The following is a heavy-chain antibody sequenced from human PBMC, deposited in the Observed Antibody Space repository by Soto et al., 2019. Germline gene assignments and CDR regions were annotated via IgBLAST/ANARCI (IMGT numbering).Heavy chain of an antibody. V-gene: IGHV4-31*03. CDR1: GCSISSGGYY. Sequence: SSGTLSLTRTFSGCSISSGGYYWGWVRQHPGKGLEWIGYIYYSGSTYYNPSLKSRVTISVDTSKNQFSLKLSSVTAADTAVYYCARDGSLERVATKDYYYGMDVWGQGTTVTVSS. J-gene: IGHJ6*02. CDR3: ARDGSLERVATKDYYYGMDV. D-gene: IGHD5-12*01. CDR2: IYYSGST.